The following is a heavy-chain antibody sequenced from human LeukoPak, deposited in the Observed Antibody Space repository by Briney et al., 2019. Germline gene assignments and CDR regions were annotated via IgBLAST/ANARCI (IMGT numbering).Heavy chain of an antibody. V-gene: IGHV4-39*01. J-gene: IGHJ4*02. CDR3: ARVGRGYVDY. CDR1: GGSISSSSYY. CDR2: IYYSGST. Sequence: SETLSLTCTVSGGSISSSSYYWGWIRQPPGKGLEWIGSIYYSGSTYYNPSLKSRVTISVDTSKNQFSLKLSSVTAADTAVYYCARVGRGYVDYWGQGTLVTVSS.